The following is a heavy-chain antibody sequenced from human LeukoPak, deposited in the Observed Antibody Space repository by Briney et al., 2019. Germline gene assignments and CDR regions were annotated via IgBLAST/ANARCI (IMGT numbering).Heavy chain of an antibody. J-gene: IGHJ4*02. CDR2: ISRSSIYI. CDR3: ARVPHYGDYVHYYFDY. V-gene: IGHV3-21*01. CDR1: GFTFSSYS. D-gene: IGHD4-17*01. Sequence: GGSLRLSCVASGFTFSSYSMNWVRQAPGKGLEWVSSISRSSIYIYYTDSVKGRFTVSRDNAKNSLYLQMNSLRAEATAVSYCARVPHYGDYVHYYFDYWGQGTLVTVSS.